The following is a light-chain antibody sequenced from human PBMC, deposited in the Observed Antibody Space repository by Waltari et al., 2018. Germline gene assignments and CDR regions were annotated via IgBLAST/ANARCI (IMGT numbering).Light chain of an antibody. Sequence: QSVFTQPPSVSAAPGQKVTISCSGIIPTIGHSYVSWYHQLPGAAPKLLIYDNNKRPSVIPDRFSASKSGTSATLGITGLQIGDEADYYCATWDNTLSEVVFGGGTKLTVL. CDR2: DNN. CDR3: ATWDNTLSEVV. CDR1: IPTIGHSY. V-gene: IGLV1-51*01. J-gene: IGLJ2*01.